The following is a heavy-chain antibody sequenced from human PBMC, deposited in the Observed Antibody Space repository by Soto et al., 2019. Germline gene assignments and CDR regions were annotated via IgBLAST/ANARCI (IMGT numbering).Heavy chain of an antibody. J-gene: IGHJ4*02. CDR1: GFTLSDHY. Sequence: PGGSLRLSCAVSGFTLSDHYMDWVRQTPGKGLEWVGRIRNKPRSYTTEYAASVKGRFTISRDDSGNSVSLQMNTLKIEDTAVYYCTRSRTTPHDADDFEYWGQGTLVTVSS. CDR2: IRNKPRSYTT. D-gene: IGHD1-1*01. V-gene: IGHV3-72*01. CDR3: TRSRTTPHDADDFEY.